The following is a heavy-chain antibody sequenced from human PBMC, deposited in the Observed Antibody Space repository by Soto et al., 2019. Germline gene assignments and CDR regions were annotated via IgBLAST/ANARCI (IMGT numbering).Heavy chain of an antibody. D-gene: IGHD1-1*01. CDR2: TYYRSKWFN. CDR1: GDSVSRNSAT. CDR3: ARGQLWAFDM. Sequence: SQTLSLTCAISGDSVSRNSATWDWIRQSPSRGLEWLGRTYYRSKWFNDNAVSVRSRITIDPDTSKNHFSLQLSYLTSEDTAVYYCARGQLWAFDMWGQGTLVTVSS. V-gene: IGHV6-1*01. J-gene: IGHJ3*02.